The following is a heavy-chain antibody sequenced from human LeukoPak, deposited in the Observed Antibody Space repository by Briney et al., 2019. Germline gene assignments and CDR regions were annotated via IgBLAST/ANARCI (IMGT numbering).Heavy chain of an antibody. J-gene: IGHJ6*02. D-gene: IGHD3-3*01. CDR1: GFTFSNYW. CDR3: AKVLVPASGFYYYGMDV. Sequence: GGSLRLSCAASGFTFSNYWMHWVRQAPGKGLEWVANIKQDGSEKYYVDSVKGRFTISRDNAKNSLYLQMNSLRAEDTVVYYCAKVLVPASGFYYYGMDVWGQGTTVTVSS. V-gene: IGHV3-7*01. CDR2: IKQDGSEK.